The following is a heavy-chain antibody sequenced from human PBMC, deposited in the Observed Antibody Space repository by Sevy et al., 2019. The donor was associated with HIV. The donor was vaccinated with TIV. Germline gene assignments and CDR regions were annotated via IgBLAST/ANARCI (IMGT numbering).Heavy chain of an antibody. Sequence: SETLSLTCSVSGDSITQYYWSWIRQPPGKGLEWIAYIYYGETTDYNPSLKSRIAISVDTSKNQFSLRLNSVTAADTAVYYGARGVPLRSFRWLKKQKDPPYFDSWGQGTLVTVSS. CDR2: IYYGETT. CDR3: ARGVPLRSFRWLKKQKDPPYFDS. D-gene: IGHD3-22*01. V-gene: IGHV4-59*01. CDR1: GDSITQYY. J-gene: IGHJ4*02.